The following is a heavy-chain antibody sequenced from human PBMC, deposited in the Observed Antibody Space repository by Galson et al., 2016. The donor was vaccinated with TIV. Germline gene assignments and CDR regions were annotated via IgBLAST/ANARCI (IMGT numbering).Heavy chain of an antibody. Sequence: LTCAVYGGSFRGYYWSWIRQPPEKGLEWIGEINHSGSSNYNPSLKSRVTISMDTSKNQFSLKLTSVTAADTAVYYCARGRGLSLWGQGTLVTVSA. CDR3: ARGRGLSL. CDR2: INHSGSS. V-gene: IGHV4-34*01. CDR1: GGSFRGYY. J-gene: IGHJ4*02. D-gene: IGHD3-16*02.